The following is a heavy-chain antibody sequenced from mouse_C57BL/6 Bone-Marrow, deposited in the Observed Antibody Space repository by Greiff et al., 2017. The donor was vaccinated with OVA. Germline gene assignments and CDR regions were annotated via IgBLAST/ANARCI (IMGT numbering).Heavy chain of an antibody. J-gene: IGHJ2*01. V-gene: IGHV1-81*01. CDR3: ARGKGITTRCYFYY. D-gene: IGHD1-1*01. CDR1: GYTFTSYG. Sequence: VQLQQSGAELARPGASVKLSCKASGYTFTSYGISWVKQRTGQGLEWIGEIYPRSGNTYYNEKFKGKATLTADKSSSTAYMELRSLTSEDSAVYFSARGKGITTRCYFYYWGQGTTLTVSS. CDR2: IYPRSGNT.